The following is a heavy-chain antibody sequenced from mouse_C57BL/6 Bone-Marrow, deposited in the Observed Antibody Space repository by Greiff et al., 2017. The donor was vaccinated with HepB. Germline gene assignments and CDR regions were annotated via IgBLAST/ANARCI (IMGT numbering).Heavy chain of an antibody. CDR1: GYAFSSSW. Sequence: QVQLKESGPELVKPGASVKISCKASGYAFSSSWMNWVKQRPGKGLEWIGRIYPGDGDTNYNGEFKGKATLTADKSSSTAYMQLSSLTSEDSAVYFCARGAYYGSSYDFDYWGQGTTLTVSS. J-gene: IGHJ2*01. D-gene: IGHD1-1*01. CDR2: IYPGDGDT. V-gene: IGHV1-82*01. CDR3: ARGAYYGSSYDFDY.